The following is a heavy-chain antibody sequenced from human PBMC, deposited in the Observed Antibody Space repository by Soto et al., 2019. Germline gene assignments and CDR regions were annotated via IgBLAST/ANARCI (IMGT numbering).Heavy chain of an antibody. CDR2: INPNGGST. D-gene: IGHD3-16*01. CDR3: AREQGVRPGGGGTEPLDI. CDR1: GYSFTSQY. V-gene: IGHV1-46*01. Sequence: QVQLVQSGAEVKKPGASVKISCEASGYSFTSQYVHWVRQAPGQGLEWMGIINPNGGSTTYAQKFQGKGTMTRATTKRTVHVGAGSLTSEGTAVYWLAREQGVRPGGGGTEPLDIWGQGTMVTVAS. J-gene: IGHJ3*02.